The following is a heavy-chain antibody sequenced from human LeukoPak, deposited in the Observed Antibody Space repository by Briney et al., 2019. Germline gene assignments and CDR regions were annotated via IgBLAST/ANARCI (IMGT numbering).Heavy chain of an antibody. V-gene: IGHV4-34*01. J-gene: IGHJ4*02. CDR3: AREYGYEDF. CDR1: GGSFSSYY. Sequence: SETLSLTCAVYGGSFSSYYWSWIRQPPGKGLEWIGEISHSGSTNFNPSLKSRVTISLDTSKNQFSLKLSSVTAADTAVYYCAREYGYEDFWGQGTLVTVSS. D-gene: IGHD3-3*01. CDR2: ISHSGST.